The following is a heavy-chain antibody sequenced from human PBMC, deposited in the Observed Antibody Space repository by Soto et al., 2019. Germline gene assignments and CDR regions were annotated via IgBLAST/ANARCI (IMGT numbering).Heavy chain of an antibody. CDR1: GYTFTSYY. CDR2: INPSVGGT. J-gene: IGHJ4*02. Sequence: GGSVKVSCKASGYTFTSYYIHWVRQAPGQGLEWMGIINPSVGGTSYAQKFQARVTMTRDTSTNTVYMELSSLRSEDTAVYYCARDSTLAYWGQGTLVTVSS. V-gene: IGHV1-46*01. CDR3: ARDSTLAY.